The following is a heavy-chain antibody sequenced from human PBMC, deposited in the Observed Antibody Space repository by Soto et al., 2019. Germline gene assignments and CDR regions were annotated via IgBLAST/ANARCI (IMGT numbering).Heavy chain of an antibody. CDR3: ARRGAVAGDYCYGMDV. CDR1: GYSFTSYW. Sequence: GESLKISCKGSGYSFTSYWIGWVRQMPGKGLEWMGIIYPGDSDTRYSPSFQGQVTISADKSISTTYLQWSSLRASDTAMYYCARRGAVAGDYCYGMDVWGQGTTVTVSS. V-gene: IGHV5-51*01. D-gene: IGHD6-19*01. CDR2: IYPGDSDT. J-gene: IGHJ6*02.